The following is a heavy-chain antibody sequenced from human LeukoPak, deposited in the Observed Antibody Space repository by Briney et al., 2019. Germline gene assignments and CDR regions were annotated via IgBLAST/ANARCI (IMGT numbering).Heavy chain of an antibody. CDR3: ARVPRAPYGDYSDY. V-gene: IGHV3-30-3*01. CDR2: ISYDGSNK. Sequence: GGSLRLSCAASGFTFSSYAMHWVRQAPGKGLEWVAVISYDGSNKYYADSVKGRFTISRDNSKNTLYLQMNSLRAEDTAVYYCARVPRAPYGDYSDYWGQGTLVIVSS. J-gene: IGHJ4*02. CDR1: GFTFSSYA. D-gene: IGHD4-17*01.